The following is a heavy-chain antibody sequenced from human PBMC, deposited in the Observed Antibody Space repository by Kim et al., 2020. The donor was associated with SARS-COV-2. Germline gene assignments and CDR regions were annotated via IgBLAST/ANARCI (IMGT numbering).Heavy chain of an antibody. Sequence: GGSLRLSCAASGFTFSSYGMHCVRQAPGKGLEWVAVIWYDGSHKYYADSVKGRFTISRDNSKNTLYLQMNSLRAEDTAVYYCARDGYDYDSSGYYYYYRTEGLAYWGQGTLVTVAS. CDR3: ARDGYDYDSSGYYYYYRTEGLAY. CDR2: IWYDGSHK. CDR1: GFTFSSYG. J-gene: IGHJ4*01. D-gene: IGHD3-22*01. V-gene: IGHV3-33*01.